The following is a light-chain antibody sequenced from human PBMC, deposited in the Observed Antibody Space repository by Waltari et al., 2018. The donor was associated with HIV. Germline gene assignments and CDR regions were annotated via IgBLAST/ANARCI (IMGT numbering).Light chain of an antibody. CDR3: CSYTGSSTFV. Sequence: QSALTQPASVSGAPGQSITISCTGTSSDIGGYNYVSWYQQHPGKAPQLMISEAGKRPSGISARFSGSKSDNTASLTISGLQAEDEADYFCCSYTGSSTFVCGTGTKVTVL. CDR1: SSDIGGYNY. V-gene: IGLV2-14*01. CDR2: EAG. J-gene: IGLJ1*01.